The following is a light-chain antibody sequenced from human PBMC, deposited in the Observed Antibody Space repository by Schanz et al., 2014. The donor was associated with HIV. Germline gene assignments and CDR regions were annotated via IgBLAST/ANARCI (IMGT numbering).Light chain of an antibody. V-gene: IGLV2-14*02. CDR3: NSYTSSSTWV. CDR2: EVT. J-gene: IGLJ3*02. Sequence: QSALTQPASVSGSPGQSITISCTGTRNDVGTYNLVSWYQQHPGKAPQLMIYEVTKRPSGVSDRFSGSKSDNTASLTISGLQADDEADYYCNSYTSSSTWVFGGGTKLTVL. CDR1: RNDVGTYNL.